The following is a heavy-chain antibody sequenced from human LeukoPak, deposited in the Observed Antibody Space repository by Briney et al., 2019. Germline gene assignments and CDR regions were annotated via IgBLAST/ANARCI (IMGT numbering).Heavy chain of an antibody. V-gene: IGHV5-10-1*01. CDR3: ARPSSGCWGSKYYFDN. CDR1: GYSCTSYG. CDR2: IDPSDSYT. D-gene: IGHD6-19*01. J-gene: IGHJ4*02. Sequence: GESRWTCCKASGYSCTSYGISWVRQMPGKGLEWMGRIDPSDSYTNYSPSFQGHVTISADKSISTAYLQWSSLKASDTAMYYCARPSSGCWGSKYYFDNWGQGTLVSVSS.